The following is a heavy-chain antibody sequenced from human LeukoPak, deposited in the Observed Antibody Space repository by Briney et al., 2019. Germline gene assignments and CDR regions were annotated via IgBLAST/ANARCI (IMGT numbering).Heavy chain of an antibody. V-gene: IGHV3-23*01. J-gene: IGHJ4*02. Sequence: GRSLRLSCAASGFTVSSNYMSWVRQAPGEGLEWVSVISGSGGSTYYADSVKGRFTISRDNSKNTLSLQMHSLRAEDTAVYYCAKDRGHYYTYDYWGQGTLVTVSS. D-gene: IGHD3-22*01. CDR2: ISGSGGST. CDR1: GFTVSSNY. CDR3: AKDRGHYYTYDY.